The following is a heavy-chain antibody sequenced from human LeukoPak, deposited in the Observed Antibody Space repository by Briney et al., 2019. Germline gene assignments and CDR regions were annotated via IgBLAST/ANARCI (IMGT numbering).Heavy chain of an antibody. V-gene: IGHV3-30*19. D-gene: IGHD2-2*01. CDR3: ARDSYGECGGTTCYHRGWFDP. J-gene: IGHJ5*02. CDR2: ISYDGNDN. Sequence: GGSLRLSCAASGFTFSSFGMHWVRQAPGKGLEWVAFISYDGNDNYYADSVKGRFTISRDNSRNTLYLQVSGLTTEDTAVYYCARDSYGECGGTTCYHRGWFDPWGQGTLVAVSS. CDR1: GFTFSSFG.